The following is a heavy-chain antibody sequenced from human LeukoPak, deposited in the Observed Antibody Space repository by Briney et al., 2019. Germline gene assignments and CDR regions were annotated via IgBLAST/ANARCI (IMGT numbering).Heavy chain of an antibody. CDR1: GFIFSSYE. J-gene: IGHJ6*02. V-gene: IGHV3-48*03. D-gene: IGHD4-23*01. CDR3: ARDVRLRWDPYYYYGMDV. Sequence: GGSLRLSCAASGFIFSSYEMNWVRQAPGKGLEWVSYISSSGSTIYYADSVKGRFTISRDNAKNSLYLQMNSLRAEDTAVYYCARDVRLRWDPYYYYGMDVWGQGTTVTVSS. CDR2: ISSSGSTI.